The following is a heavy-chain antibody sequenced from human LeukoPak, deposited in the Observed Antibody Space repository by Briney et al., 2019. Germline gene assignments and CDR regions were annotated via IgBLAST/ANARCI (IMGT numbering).Heavy chain of an antibody. CDR3: ARTGSSSWRAVDY. D-gene: IGHD6-13*01. CDR2: INTDGSST. J-gene: IGHJ4*02. Sequence: GGSLRLSCAASGFTFSSYWMHWVRQAPGKGLVWVSRINTDGSSTSYADSVKGRFTISRDNAKNSLYLQMNSLRAEDTAVYYCARTGSSSWRAVDYWGQGTLVTVSS. V-gene: IGHV3-74*01. CDR1: GFTFSSYW.